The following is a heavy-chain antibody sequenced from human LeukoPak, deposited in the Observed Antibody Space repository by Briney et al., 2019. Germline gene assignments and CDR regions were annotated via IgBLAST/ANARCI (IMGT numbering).Heavy chain of an antibody. D-gene: IGHD6-19*01. CDR3: AAGPYSSGWPSVP. J-gene: IGHJ5*02. CDR1: GFTFTSSA. V-gene: IGHV1-58*01. CDR2: IVVGSGNT. Sequence: SVKVSCKASGFTFTSSAVQWVRQARGQRLEWIGWIVVGSGNTNYAQKFQERVTITRDMSTSTAYMELSSLRSEDTAVYYCAAGPYSSGWPSVPWGQGTLVTVSS.